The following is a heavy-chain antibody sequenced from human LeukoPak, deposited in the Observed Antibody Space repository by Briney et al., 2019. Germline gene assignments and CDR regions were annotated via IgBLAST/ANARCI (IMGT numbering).Heavy chain of an antibody. CDR2: IYYSGST. CDR1: GGSISSYY. Sequence: SETLSLTCTVSGGSISSYYWSWIRQPPGKGLEWIGYIYYSGSTNYNPSLKSRVTISVDTSKNQSSLKLSSVTAADTAVYYCARVGYSSGWAGHYYYGMDVWGQGTTVTVSS. CDR3: ARVGYSSGWAGHYYYGMDV. J-gene: IGHJ6*02. D-gene: IGHD6-19*01. V-gene: IGHV4-59*01.